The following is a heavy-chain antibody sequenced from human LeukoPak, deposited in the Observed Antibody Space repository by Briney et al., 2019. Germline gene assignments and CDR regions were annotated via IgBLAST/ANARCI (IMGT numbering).Heavy chain of an antibody. CDR1: GFSFSTYW. CDR2: MNSDGSTI. J-gene: IGHJ6*04. D-gene: IGHD3-10*02. Sequence: GGSLRLSCAASGFSFSTYWMHWVRQDPGKGLVWVSRMNSDGSTIDYAGSVKGRFTISRDNAKNTLYLQMNSLRAEDTAVYYCAELGITMIGGVWGKGTTVTISS. CDR3: AELGITMIGGV. V-gene: IGHV3-74*01.